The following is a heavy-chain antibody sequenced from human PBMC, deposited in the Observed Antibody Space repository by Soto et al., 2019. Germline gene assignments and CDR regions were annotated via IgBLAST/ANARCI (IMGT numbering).Heavy chain of an antibody. J-gene: IGHJ6*02. CDR3: ANGQSSGAYYFSAMDV. CDR1: EFTFSNYA. CDR2: ISNSGGTT. D-gene: IGHD2-21*01. V-gene: IGHV3-23*01. Sequence: GGSLRLSCATSEFTFSNYAMSWVRQAPGKGLEWVSGISNSGGTTGYGDFVKGRFTISRDNTKNTVYLQMNSLRPEDTAVYHCANGQSSGAYYFSAMDVWGQGTTVTVSS.